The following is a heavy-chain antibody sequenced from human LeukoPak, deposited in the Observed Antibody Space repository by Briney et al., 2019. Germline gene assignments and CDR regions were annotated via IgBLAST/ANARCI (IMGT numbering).Heavy chain of an antibody. D-gene: IGHD3-22*01. CDR2: ISDSGGST. CDR1: GFTFSSYA. V-gene: IGHV3-23*01. CDR3: AKEPSSGYYYIDY. J-gene: IGHJ4*02. Sequence: GGSLRLSRAASGFTFSSYAMSWVRQAPGKGLEWVSTISDSGGSTYYADSVKGRFTISRDNSKSTLYLQMNSLRAEDTAVYCCAKEPSSGYYYIDYWGQGTLVTVSS.